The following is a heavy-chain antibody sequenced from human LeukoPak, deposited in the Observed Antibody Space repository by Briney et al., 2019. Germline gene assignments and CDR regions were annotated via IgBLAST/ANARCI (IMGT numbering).Heavy chain of an antibody. D-gene: IGHD3-3*01. CDR1: GFTFSSYA. V-gene: IGHV3-23*01. CDR3: AKEKILRFLEWFPGGGMDV. J-gene: IGHJ6*03. CDR2: ISGSGGST. Sequence: GGSLRLSCAASGFTFSSYAMSWVRQAPGKGLEWVSAISGSGGSTYYADSVKGRFTISRDNSKNTLYLQMNSLRAEDTAVYYCAKEKILRFLEWFPGGGMDVWGKGTTVTVSS.